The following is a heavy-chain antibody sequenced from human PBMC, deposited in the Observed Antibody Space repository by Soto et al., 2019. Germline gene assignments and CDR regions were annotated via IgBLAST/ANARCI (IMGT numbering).Heavy chain of an antibody. CDR1: GGTFSSYA. Sequence: QVQLVQSGAEVKKPGSSVKVSCKASGGTFSSYAISWVRQAPGQGLEWMGGIIPIFGTANYAQKFQGRVTITADESTSTAYMELSSLRSEDTAVYYCARGGDIVLMVYAIKVDYYCYGMDVWGQGTTVTVSS. V-gene: IGHV1-69*12. CDR3: ARGGDIVLMVYAIKVDYYCYGMDV. CDR2: IIPIFGTA. J-gene: IGHJ6*02. D-gene: IGHD2-8*01.